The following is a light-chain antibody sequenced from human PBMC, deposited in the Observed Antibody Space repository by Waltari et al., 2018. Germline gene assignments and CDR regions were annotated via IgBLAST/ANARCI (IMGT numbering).Light chain of an antibody. J-gene: IGLJ1*01. CDR3: LLWHGNTAV. CDR1: TGTVTSHHY. V-gene: IGLV7-46*01. CDR2: ETT. Sequence: QAVVTQEPSVTVSPGGTVTLTCGSSTGTVTSHHYPYWLQQKPGQAPRTLIFETTDKYSWTPSRFSGSLLGDRAALTLSGAQPEDEAEYYCLLWHGNTAVFGAGTKLIV.